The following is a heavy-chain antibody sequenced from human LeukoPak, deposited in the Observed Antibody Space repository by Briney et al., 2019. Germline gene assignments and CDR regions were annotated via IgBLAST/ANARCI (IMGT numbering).Heavy chain of an antibody. CDR3: ARSTSVDYYFDY. CDR2: INGDGSEK. J-gene: IGHJ4*02. Sequence: GGSLRLSCAASGFTFSHYWMSWVRQAPGKGLEWVANINGDGSEKYYVDSVKGRFTISRDDAKNSLFLQMNSLRAEDTAMYYCARSTSVDYYFDYWGQGSPVTVSS. V-gene: IGHV3-7*01. D-gene: IGHD5-12*01. CDR1: GFTFSHYW.